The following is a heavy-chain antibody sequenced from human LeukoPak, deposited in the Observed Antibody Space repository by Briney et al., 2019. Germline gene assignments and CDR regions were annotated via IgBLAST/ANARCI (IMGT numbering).Heavy chain of an antibody. V-gene: IGHV4-39*01. D-gene: IGHD6-19*01. CDR1: GDSVSTSSYYY. CDR3: ARHRIPVTGNWFDP. Sequence: PSETLSLTCTVSGDSVSTSSYYYWGWIRQPPGKGLEWIGGIYYSGSTYYNPSLKSRVSISVDTSKNQFSLNLSSVTAADTAVYYCARHRIPVTGNWFDPWGQGTLVTVSS. J-gene: IGHJ5*02. CDR2: IYYSGST.